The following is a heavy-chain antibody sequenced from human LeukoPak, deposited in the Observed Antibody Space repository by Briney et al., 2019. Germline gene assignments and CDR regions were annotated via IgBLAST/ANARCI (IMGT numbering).Heavy chain of an antibody. CDR3: AREEYCNSTSCYKAFDI. Sequence: GASVKVSCKASGYTFTSYGISWVRQAPGQGLEWMGWISAYNGKTYYEQKVQGRLTMTTDTSTSTAYMELRSLRSDDTAVYYCAREEYCNSTSCYKAFDIWGQGTVVTVSS. CDR1: GYTFTSYG. CDR2: ISAYNGKT. J-gene: IGHJ3*02. D-gene: IGHD2-2*02. V-gene: IGHV1-18*01.